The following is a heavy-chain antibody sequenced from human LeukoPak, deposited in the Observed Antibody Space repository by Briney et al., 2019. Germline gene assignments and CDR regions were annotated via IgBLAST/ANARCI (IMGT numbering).Heavy chain of an antibody. Sequence: PGGSLRLSCAASGFTFSSYAMHWVRQAPGKGLEWVAVISYDGSNKYYADSVKGRFTISRDNSKNTLHLQMNSLRAEDTAVYYCARGRFDPWGQGTLVTVSS. V-gene: IGHV3-30*04. J-gene: IGHJ5*02. CDR3: ARGRFDP. CDR2: ISYDGSNK. CDR1: GFTFSSYA.